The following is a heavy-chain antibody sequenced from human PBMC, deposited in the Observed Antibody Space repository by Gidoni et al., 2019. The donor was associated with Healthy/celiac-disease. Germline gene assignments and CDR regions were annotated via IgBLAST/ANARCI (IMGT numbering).Heavy chain of an antibody. CDR1: GGSFSGYY. V-gene: IGHV4-34*01. Sequence: QVQLQQWGAGLSKPSETLSLNCAVYGGSFSGYYWSWLRQPPGQGLEWIGEINHSGITNYNPSLKSRVTISVDTSKNQCSLKLSSVTAADTAVYYCARGEGGAARGGLDYWGQGTLVTVSS. CDR3: ARGEGGAARGGLDY. CDR2: INHSGIT. J-gene: IGHJ4*02. D-gene: IGHD6-6*01.